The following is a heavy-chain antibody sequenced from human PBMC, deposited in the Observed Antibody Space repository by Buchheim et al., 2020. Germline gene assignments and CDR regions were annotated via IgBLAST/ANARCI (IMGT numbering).Heavy chain of an antibody. CDR1: GFTFSSYW. Sequence: EVQLVESGGGLVQPGGSLRLSCAASGFTFSSYWMSWVRQAPGKGLEWVSLIRGSRTSTYYADSVKGRFTISRDNSKNTLYLQMNSLRAEDTAVYYCAKDQEADTAMVIGPIDYWGQGTL. CDR2: IRGSRTST. J-gene: IGHJ4*02. V-gene: IGHV3-23*04. D-gene: IGHD5-18*01. CDR3: AKDQEADTAMVIGPIDY.